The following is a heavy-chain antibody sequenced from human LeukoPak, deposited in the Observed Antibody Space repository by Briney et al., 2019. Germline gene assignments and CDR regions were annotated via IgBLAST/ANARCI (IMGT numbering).Heavy chain of an antibody. D-gene: IGHD2-8*02. CDR2: ISGSGGST. CDR1: GFTFSSYA. Sequence: QAGGSLRLSCAASGFTFSSYAMSWVRQAPGKGLEWVSAISGSGGSTYYADSVKGRFTISRDNSKNTLNLQMNSLRAEDTGVYYCAKTPPRASYCTGGVCYWDYWGQGTLVTVSS. J-gene: IGHJ4*02. CDR3: AKTPPRASYCTGGVCYWDY. V-gene: IGHV3-23*01.